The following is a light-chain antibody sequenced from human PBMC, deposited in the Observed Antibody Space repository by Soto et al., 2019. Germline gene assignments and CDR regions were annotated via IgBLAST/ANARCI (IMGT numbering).Light chain of an antibody. J-gene: IGKJ1*01. CDR2: GAS. Sequence: EIVLTQSPGTLSLSPGERATLSCRASQSVSSSKVAWYQQKPGEAPRLLIFGASTRATGIPARFSGGGSGTEFTLTISSLQSEDFAVYYCQQYSDWPPWTFG. CDR1: QSVSSSK. CDR3: QQYSDWPPWT. V-gene: IGKV3-15*01.